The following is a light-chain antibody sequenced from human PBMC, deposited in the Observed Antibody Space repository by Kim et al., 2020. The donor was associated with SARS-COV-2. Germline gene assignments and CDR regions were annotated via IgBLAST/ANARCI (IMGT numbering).Light chain of an antibody. CDR2: DNT. CDR1: SSNIGAGNV. J-gene: IGLJ3*02. CDR3: HCYDARLSGSGV. Sequence: VTISCTGTSSNIGAGNVVHWYQQRPGRAPRLLIYDNTDRPSGVPDRFSGSKSGSSASLAITGLQADDEADYYCHCYDARLSGSGVFGGGTRLTVL. V-gene: IGLV1-40*01.